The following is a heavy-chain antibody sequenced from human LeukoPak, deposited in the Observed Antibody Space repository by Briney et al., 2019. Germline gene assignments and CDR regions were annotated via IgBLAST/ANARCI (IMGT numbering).Heavy chain of an antibody. V-gene: IGHV3-30*18. J-gene: IGHJ5*02. CDR3: AKEGAVAGSMWFDL. Sequence: GGSLRLSCAASGFTFSSYGIHWVRQAPDKGLEWVAVISSDGGTTYYPDSVKGRFTISRDNSKNTLYVQMNRLRAEDTAVYYCAKEGAVAGSMWFDLWGQGALVVVSS. CDR2: ISSDGGTT. CDR1: GFTFSSYG. D-gene: IGHD6-19*01.